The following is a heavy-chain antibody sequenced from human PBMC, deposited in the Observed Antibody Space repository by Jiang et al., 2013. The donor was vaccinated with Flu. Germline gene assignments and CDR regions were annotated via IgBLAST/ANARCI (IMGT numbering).Heavy chain of an antibody. CDR3: ARAPVGRGDYGMDV. J-gene: IGHJ6*02. D-gene: IGHD1-26*01. Sequence: AQKFQGRVTMTRNTSISTAYMELSSLRSEDTAVYYCARAPVGRGDYGMDVWGQGTTVTVSS. V-gene: IGHV1-8*01.